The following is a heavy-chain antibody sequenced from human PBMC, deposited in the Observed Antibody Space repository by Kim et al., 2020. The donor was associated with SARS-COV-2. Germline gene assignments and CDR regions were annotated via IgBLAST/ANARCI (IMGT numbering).Heavy chain of an antibody. CDR3: GRLSRGGASDDA. Sequence: GGSLRLSCTASGFTFSNFGMKWMRQAPGKGLEWVADINEDGSVLDYVGSVEGRFTVSRDNDKNTLYLQMNSLRAEDTAVYYCGRLSRGGASDDAWGQGTLVTVSS. CDR1: GFTFSNFG. D-gene: IGHD3-10*01. CDR2: INEDGSVL. J-gene: IGHJ5*02. V-gene: IGHV3-7*01.